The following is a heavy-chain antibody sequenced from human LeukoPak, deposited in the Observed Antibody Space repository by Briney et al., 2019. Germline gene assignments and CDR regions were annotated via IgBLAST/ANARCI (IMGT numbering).Heavy chain of an antibody. CDR1: GFTLSTYN. D-gene: IGHD6-13*01. CDR2: ISTSSSYI. V-gene: IGHV3-21*01. J-gene: IGHJ5*02. CDR3: AKGDCGYLDSSSCYNWFDP. Sequence: PGGSLRLSCAASGFTLSTYNMKWVRQAPRKGLEWVSSISTSSSYIYYADSVKGRFTISRDNAKNSLYLQMNSLRAEDTAVYYCAKGDCGYLDSSSCYNWFDPWGQGTLVTVSS.